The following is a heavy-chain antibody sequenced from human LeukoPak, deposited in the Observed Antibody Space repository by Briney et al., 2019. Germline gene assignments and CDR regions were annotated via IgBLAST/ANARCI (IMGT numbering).Heavy chain of an antibody. CDR3: ARDLGRIVVSLQDI. V-gene: IGHV1-2*02. CDR1: GYTFTGYY. J-gene: IGHJ3*02. D-gene: IGHD3-22*01. CDR2: INPNSGGT. Sequence: GASVKVSCKASGYTFTGYYMHWVRQAPGQGLEWMGWINPNSGGTNYAQKFQGRVTMTRDTSISTAYMELSRLRSDDTAVYYCARDLGRIVVSLQDIWGQGTMVTVSS.